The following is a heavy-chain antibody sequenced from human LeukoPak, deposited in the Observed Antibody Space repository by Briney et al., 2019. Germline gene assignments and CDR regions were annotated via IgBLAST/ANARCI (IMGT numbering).Heavy chain of an antibody. CDR2: IIPTFGTA. D-gene: IGHD4-17*01. CDR1: GGTFSSYA. J-gene: IGHJ4*02. V-gene: IGHV1-69*01. Sequence: SVKVSCKASGGTFSSYAISWVRQAPGQGLEWMGGIIPTFGTANYAQKFQGRVTITADESTSTAYMELSSLRSEDTAVYYCARGFYGDYRGINLNYFDYWGQGTLVTVSS. CDR3: ARGFYGDYRGINLNYFDY.